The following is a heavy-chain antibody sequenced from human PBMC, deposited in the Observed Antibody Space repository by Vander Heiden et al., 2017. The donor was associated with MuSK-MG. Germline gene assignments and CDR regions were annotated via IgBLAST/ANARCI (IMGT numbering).Heavy chain of an antibody. D-gene: IGHD2-15*01. CDR1: GYPFTSYD. CDR3: ARGNRCSGGSCYSVLGGDY. CDR2: MNPNSGNT. Sequence: QVQLVQSGAEVKKPGASVKVSCKASGYPFTSYDINWVRQATGQGLEWMGWMNPNSGNTGYAQKFQGRVTMTRNTSISTAYMELSSLRSEDTAVYYCARGNRCSGGSCYSVLGGDYWGQGTLVTVSS. J-gene: IGHJ4*02. V-gene: IGHV1-8*01.